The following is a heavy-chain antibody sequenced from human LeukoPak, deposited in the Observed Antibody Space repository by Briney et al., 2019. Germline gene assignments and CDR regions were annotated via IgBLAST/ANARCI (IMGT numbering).Heavy chain of an antibody. V-gene: IGHV4-34*01. CDR1: GGSFSGYY. CDR3: ATRRGYYYGSGGNWFDP. D-gene: IGHD3-10*01. Sequence: SETLSLTCAVYGGSFSGYYWSWIRQPPGKGLEWIGEINHSGSTNYNPSLKSRVTISVDTSKNQFSLKLSSVTAADTAVYYCATRRGYYYGSGGNWFDPWGQGTLVTVSS. CDR2: INHSGST. J-gene: IGHJ5*02.